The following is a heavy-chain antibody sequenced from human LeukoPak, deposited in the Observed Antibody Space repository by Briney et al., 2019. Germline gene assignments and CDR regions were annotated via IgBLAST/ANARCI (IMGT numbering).Heavy chain of an antibody. CDR1: GGSISSYY. J-gene: IGHJ6*03. CDR2: IYYSGST. V-gene: IGHV4-59*01. CDR3: ARDVRSYYYYYMDV. Sequence: PSETLSLTCTVSGGSISSYYWSWIRQPPGKGLEWIGYIYYSGSTNYNPSLKSRVTISVDTSKNQFSLKLSSVTAADTAVYYCARDVRSYYYYYMDVWGKGTTVTVSS.